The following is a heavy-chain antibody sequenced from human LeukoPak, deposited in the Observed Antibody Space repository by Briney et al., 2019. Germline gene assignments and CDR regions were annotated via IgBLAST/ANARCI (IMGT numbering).Heavy chain of an antibody. CDR1: GGSISSYY. J-gene: IGHJ5*02. D-gene: IGHD3-10*01. Sequence: KPSETLSLTCTVSGGSISSYYWSWIRQPPGKGLEWIGYIYYSGSTNYNPSLKSRVTISVDTSKNQFSLKLSSVTAADTAVYYCARNGGFGELSDWFDPWGQGTLVTVSS. CDR2: IYYSGST. V-gene: IGHV4-59*12. CDR3: ARNGGFGELSDWFDP.